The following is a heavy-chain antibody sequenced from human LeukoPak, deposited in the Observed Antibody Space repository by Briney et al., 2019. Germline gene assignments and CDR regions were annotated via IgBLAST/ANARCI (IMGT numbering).Heavy chain of an antibody. Sequence: PSETLSLTCTVSGGSISSSSYYWGGIRQPPGKGLEWIGSIYYSGSTNYNPSLKSRVTISVDTSKNQFSLKLSSVTAADTAVYYCAALRLGELSLYLWGQGTLVTVSS. CDR3: AALRLGELSLYL. V-gene: IGHV4-39*07. D-gene: IGHD3-16*02. CDR1: GGSISSSSYY. J-gene: IGHJ4*02. CDR2: IYYSGST.